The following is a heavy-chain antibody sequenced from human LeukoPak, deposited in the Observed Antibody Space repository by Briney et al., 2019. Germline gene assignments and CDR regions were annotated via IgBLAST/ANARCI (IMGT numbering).Heavy chain of an antibody. CDR2: IASSGRNT. CDR1: GFTFSNYG. V-gene: IGHV3-23*01. CDR3: AKDIQLSA. J-gene: IGHJ3*01. D-gene: IGHD5-24*01. Sequence: PGRSLRLSCGASGFTFSNYGMHWVRQAPGKGLEWVSLIASSGRNTYYTDSVRGRFTISRDNSKKTLSLQMNSLRVEDTAIYYCAKDIQLSAWGLGTMVTVSS.